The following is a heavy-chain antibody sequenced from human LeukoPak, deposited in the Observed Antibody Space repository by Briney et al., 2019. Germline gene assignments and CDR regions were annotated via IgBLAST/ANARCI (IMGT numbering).Heavy chain of an antibody. CDR1: GGSISSGGYY. Sequence: SETLSLTCTVSGGSISSGGYYWSWIRQHPGKDLEWIGYIYYSGSTYYNPSLKSRVTISVDTSKNQFSLKLSSVTAADTAVYYCARESPLSRCFDYWGQGTLVTVSS. J-gene: IGHJ4*02. D-gene: IGHD6-13*01. CDR2: IYYSGST. CDR3: ARESPLSRCFDY. V-gene: IGHV4-31*03.